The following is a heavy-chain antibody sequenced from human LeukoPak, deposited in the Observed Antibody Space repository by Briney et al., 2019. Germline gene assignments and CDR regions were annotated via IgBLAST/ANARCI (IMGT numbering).Heavy chain of an antibody. CDR3: ARSFDNYYYYHMDV. D-gene: IGHD3-16*01. CDR1: GFTFSDYY. CDR2: ISSSSSYI. J-gene: IGHJ6*04. V-gene: IGHV3-11*06. Sequence: GGSLRLSCAASGFTFSDYYMSWIRQAPGKGLEWVSSISSSSSYIYYADSVKGRFTSSRDNAKHSLYLQMNSLRAEDTAVYYCARSFDNYYYYHMDVWGKGTTVTVSS.